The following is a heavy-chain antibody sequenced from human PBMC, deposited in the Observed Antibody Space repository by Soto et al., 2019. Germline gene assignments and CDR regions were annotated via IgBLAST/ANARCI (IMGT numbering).Heavy chain of an antibody. CDR3: AKMSIAANQYYYDSSGYYRDY. J-gene: IGHJ4*02. D-gene: IGHD3-22*01. Sequence: EVQLLESGGGLVQPGGSLRLSCAASGFTFSSYAMSWVRQAPGKGLEWVSAISGSGGSTYYADSVKGRFTISRDNSKNTLYLQMNSLRAEDTAVYYCAKMSIAANQYYYDSSGYYRDYWGQGTLVTVSS. CDR2: ISGSGGST. CDR1: GFTFSSYA. V-gene: IGHV3-23*01.